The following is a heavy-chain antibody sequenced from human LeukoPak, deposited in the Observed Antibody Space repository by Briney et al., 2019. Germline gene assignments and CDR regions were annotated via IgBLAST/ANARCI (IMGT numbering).Heavy chain of an antibody. Sequence: SETLSLTCAVYGGSFSGYYWTWIRQSPGKGLEWTGEINPSGSTYYNPSLKSRLTISRDTSKSQISLRLSSVTAADTAVYYCARGRQEISMILVVMTGVSYYLDVWGKGTTVTVS. CDR1: GGSFSGYY. CDR2: INPSGST. J-gene: IGHJ6*03. V-gene: IGHV4-34*01. CDR3: ARGRQEISMILVVMTGVSYYLDV. D-gene: IGHD3-22*01.